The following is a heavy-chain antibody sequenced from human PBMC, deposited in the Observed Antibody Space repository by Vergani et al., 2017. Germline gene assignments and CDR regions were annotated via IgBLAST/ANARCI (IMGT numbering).Heavy chain of an antibody. CDR1: GFTVSSNY. J-gene: IGHJ6*03. Sequence: EVQLVETGGGLIQPGGSLRLSCAASGFTVSSNYMSWVRQAPGKGLEWVSVIYSGGSTYYADSVKGQFNISRDNSKNTLYLQMNSLRAEDTAVYYCARATGPSNYGQLVLYYYYMDVWGKGTTVTVCS. D-gene: IGHD6-6*01. CDR2: IYSGGST. CDR3: ARATGPSNYGQLVLYYYYMDV. V-gene: IGHV3-53*02.